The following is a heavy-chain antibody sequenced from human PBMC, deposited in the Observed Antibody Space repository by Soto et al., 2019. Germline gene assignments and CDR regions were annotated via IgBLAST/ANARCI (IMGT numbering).Heavy chain of an antibody. CDR3: ARRLYYDSSGFEGGGLDV. CDR1: GGVSGGSSSTYY. Sequence: SETLSLTCAVYGGVSGGSSSTYYWSWIRRTPGKGLEWIGEINHSGNTNSNPSLKSRVTISLDRSKNQFSLNLTSLTAADTAVYYCARRLYYDSSGFEGGGLDVWGQGTTVS. J-gene: IGHJ6*02. CDR2: INHSGNT. V-gene: IGHV4-34*01. D-gene: IGHD3-22*01.